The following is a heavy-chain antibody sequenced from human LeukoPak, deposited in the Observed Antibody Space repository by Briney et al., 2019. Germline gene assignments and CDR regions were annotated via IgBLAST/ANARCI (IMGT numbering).Heavy chain of an antibody. CDR1: GFTFDDYG. CDR3: AREKYDSSGYYTDNYYFDY. Sequence: GGSLRLSCAASGFTFDDYGMTWVRQAPGKGLEWVSDINWNGGSIGYADSVKGRFTVSRDNSKNSLYLQMNSLRAEDTAFYYCAREKYDSSGYYTDNYYFDYWGQGTLVTVSS. CDR2: INWNGGSI. V-gene: IGHV3-20*04. J-gene: IGHJ4*02. D-gene: IGHD3-22*01.